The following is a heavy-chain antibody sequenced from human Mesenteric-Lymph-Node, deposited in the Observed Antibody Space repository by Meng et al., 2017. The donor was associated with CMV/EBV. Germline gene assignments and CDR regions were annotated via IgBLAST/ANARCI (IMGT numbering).Heavy chain of an antibody. CDR2: ISSSSSYI. V-gene: IGHV3-21*01. J-gene: IGHJ4*02. CDR3: AGGGVYQLPCDS. Sequence: GGSLRLSCAASGFTFSAYSMNWVRQAPGKGLEWVSSISSSSSYISYADSVKGRFTVSRDNAKNSLYLHMNSLRAEDTAVYYCAGGGVYQLPCDSWGQGTLVTVSS. CDR1: GFTFSAYS. D-gene: IGHD2-2*01.